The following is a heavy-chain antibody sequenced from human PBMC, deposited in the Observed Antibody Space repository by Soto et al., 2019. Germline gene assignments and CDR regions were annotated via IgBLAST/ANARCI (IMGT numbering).Heavy chain of an antibody. J-gene: IGHJ4*02. CDR2: INPSGGST. Sequence: ASVKVSCKASGYTFTSYYMHWVRQAPGQGLEWMGIINPSGGSTSYAQKFQGRVTMTRDTSTSTVYMELSSLRSEDTAVYYCARVGRAGTTRYYFDYWGQGTLVTVSS. CDR3: ARVGRAGTTRYYFDY. V-gene: IGHV1-46*01. D-gene: IGHD1-1*01. CDR1: GYTFTSYY.